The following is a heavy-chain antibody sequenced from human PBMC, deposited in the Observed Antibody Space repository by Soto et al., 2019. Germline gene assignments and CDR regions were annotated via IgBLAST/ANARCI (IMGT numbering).Heavy chain of an antibody. CDR2: ISFNATNG. Sequence: ALRLSWGASGFTFCHLATHWVRQAPGEGLEGMFVISFNATNGFFADSVKGRFSISRDNSANRLYLQMTNLRPEDTAIYYCARDRGRGYCTGGLCYLGLDHWGQGNPVTVSS. CDR3: ARDRGRGYCTGGLCYLGLDH. D-gene: IGHD2-8*02. J-gene: IGHJ1*01. V-gene: IGHV3-30-3*01. CDR1: GFTFCHLA.